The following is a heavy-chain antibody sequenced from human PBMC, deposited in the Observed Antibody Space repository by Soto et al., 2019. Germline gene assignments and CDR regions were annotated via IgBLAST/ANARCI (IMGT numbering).Heavy chain of an antibody. CDR1: GGSISSDY. J-gene: IGHJ1*01. D-gene: IGHD1-26*01. Sequence: SETLSLTCTVSGGSISSDYWSWIRQPPGKGLEWIGYIYYSGSTHYNPSLKSRVTISVDTSKKQFPLKLSSVTAADTAVYYCGRGQVSGLYGRWGQGTLVTVSS. V-gene: IGHV4-59*01. CDR3: GRGQVSGLYGR. CDR2: IYYSGST.